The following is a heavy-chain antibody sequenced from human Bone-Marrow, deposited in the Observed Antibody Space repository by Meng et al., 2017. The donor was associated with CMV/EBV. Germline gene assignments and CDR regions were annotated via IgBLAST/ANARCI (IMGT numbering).Heavy chain of an antibody. V-gene: IGHV1-46*01. Sequence: ASVKVSCKASGYTFTSYYMHWVRQAPGQGLEWMGVINPSGGGTSYAQRFQGTVTMTRDTSTSTVYMELSSLRSEDTAVYYCARGLTYYGMDVWGQGTTVTFSS. CDR2: INPSGGGT. J-gene: IGHJ6*02. D-gene: IGHD4/OR15-4a*01. CDR3: ARGLTYYGMDV. CDR1: GYTFTSYY.